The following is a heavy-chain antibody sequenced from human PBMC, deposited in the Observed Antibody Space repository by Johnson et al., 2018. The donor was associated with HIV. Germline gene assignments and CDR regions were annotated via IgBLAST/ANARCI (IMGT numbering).Heavy chain of an antibody. CDR1: GFTFSDYY. CDR3: AKVAVATAAGGVALDI. V-gene: IGHV3-11*01. D-gene: IGHD6-13*01. J-gene: IGHJ3*02. Sequence: VQLVESGGGVVRPGGSLRLSCAASGFTFSDYYMSWIRQAPGKGLEWVSYISSSGSTIYYADSVKGRFTISRDNSNNTLYLQMNSLRAEDTAVYYCAKVAVATAAGGVALDIWGPGTMVIVSS. CDR2: ISSSGSTI.